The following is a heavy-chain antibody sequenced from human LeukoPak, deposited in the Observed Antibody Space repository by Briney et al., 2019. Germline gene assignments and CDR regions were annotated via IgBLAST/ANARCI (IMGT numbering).Heavy chain of an antibody. CDR1: GGSISSGSYY. CDR3: ARAIWVRGVIRAVGYYFDY. D-gene: IGHD3-10*01. CDR2: IYTSGST. Sequence: PSQTLSLTCTVSGGSISSGSYYWSWIRQPAGKGLEWIGRIYTSGSTNYNPSLKSRVTISVDTSKDQFSLKLSSVTAADTAVYYCARAIWVRGVIRAVGYYFDYWGQGTLVTVSS. J-gene: IGHJ4*02. V-gene: IGHV4-61*02.